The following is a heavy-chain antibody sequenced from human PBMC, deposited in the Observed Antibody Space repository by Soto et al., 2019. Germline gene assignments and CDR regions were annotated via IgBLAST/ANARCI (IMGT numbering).Heavy chain of an antibody. Sequence: EVQLLESGGSLVQSGGSLRLSCAASGFTFSSYAMSWVRQAPGKGLEWVSGISASGSNTYYADSVKGRFNISRDNSKNTLYLPMNNLRVEDKAVYYCAYGGEWSLNFEYWGQGTLVTVFS. CDR2: ISASGSNT. CDR3: AYGGEWSLNFEY. V-gene: IGHV3-23*01. CDR1: GFTFSSYA. J-gene: IGHJ4*02. D-gene: IGHD3-3*01.